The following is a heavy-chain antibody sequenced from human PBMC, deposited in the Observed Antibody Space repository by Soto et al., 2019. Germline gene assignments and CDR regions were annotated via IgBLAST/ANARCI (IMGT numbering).Heavy chain of an antibody. V-gene: IGHV3-23*01. CDR2: VYGSGNGA. Sequence: EVHLLESGGGLVQPGGSLRLSCAASGFSFGNFAMTWVRQAPGKGLEWVSGVYGSGNGASYADSVKGRFTISRDNSKNKLYLQIDGLRVEDTAVYYCAKFEAMIHSNCYVDAGGNGTAVTVS. D-gene: IGHD3-22*01. CDR1: GFSFGNFA. CDR3: AKFEAMIHSNCYVDA. J-gene: IGHJ6*03.